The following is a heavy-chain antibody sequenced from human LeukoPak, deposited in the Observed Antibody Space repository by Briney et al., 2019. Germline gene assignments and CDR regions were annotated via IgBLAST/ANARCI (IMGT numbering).Heavy chain of an antibody. CDR1: GFTFSSYA. Sequence: PGGSLRLSCAASGFTFSSYAMHWVRQAPGKGLECVAVTSYDGSDKYYADPVKGRFTISRDNSKNTLYLQMNSLRAEDTAVYYCTRGWTAGGPCGAEYFQHWGQGTLVTVSS. CDR3: TRGWTAGGPCGAEYFQH. D-gene: IGHD6-13*01. V-gene: IGHV3-30*04. J-gene: IGHJ1*01. CDR2: TSYDGSDK.